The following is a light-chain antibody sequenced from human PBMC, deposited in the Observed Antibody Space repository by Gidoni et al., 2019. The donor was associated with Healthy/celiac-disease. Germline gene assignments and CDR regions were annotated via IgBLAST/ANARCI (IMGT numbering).Light chain of an antibody. CDR1: QSVLYSSNNKNY. J-gene: IGKJ2*01. V-gene: IGKV4-1*01. CDR2: WAS. CDR3: QQYYSTPYT. Sequence: DIVMPQSPDSLAVSLGERATINCKSSQSVLYSSNNKNYLAWYQQKPGQPPKLLIYWASTRESGVPDRFSGSGSGTDFTLTISSLQAEDVAVYYCQQYYSTPYTCXQXTKLEIK.